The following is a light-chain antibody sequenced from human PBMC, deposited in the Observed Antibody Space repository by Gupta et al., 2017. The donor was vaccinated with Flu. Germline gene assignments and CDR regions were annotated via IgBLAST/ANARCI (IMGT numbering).Light chain of an antibody. V-gene: IGLV2-14*01. CDR3: SSYTSRSALEL. CDR1: SSDVGGYNY. J-gene: IGLJ3*02. CDR2: EVS. Sequence: QSALTQPASVSGSPGQSITISCTGPSSDVGGYNYVSWYQQHAGKAPKLMIYEVSNRPSGVSNRFSGSKSGNTASLTISGLQAEDEADYYCSSYTSRSALELFGGGTKLTVL.